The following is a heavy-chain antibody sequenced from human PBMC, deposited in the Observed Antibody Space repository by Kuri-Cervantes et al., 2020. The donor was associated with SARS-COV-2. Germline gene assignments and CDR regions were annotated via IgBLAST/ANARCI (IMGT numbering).Heavy chain of an antibody. J-gene: IGHJ4*02. CDR2: IYYSGST. Sequence: SETLSLTCTVSGGSISSGDYYWSWIRQPPGKGLEWIGYIYYSGSTYYNPSLKSRVTISVDTSKNQFSLKLSSVTAADTAVNYCARVRSSSPGPLDYWGQGTLVTVSS. CDR1: GGSISSGDYY. D-gene: IGHD6-6*01. V-gene: IGHV4-30-4*08. CDR3: ARVRSSSPGPLDY.